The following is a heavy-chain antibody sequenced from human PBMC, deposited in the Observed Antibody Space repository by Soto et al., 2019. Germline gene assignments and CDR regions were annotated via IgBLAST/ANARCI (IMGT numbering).Heavy chain of an antibody. CDR2: ISLSSSTI. CDR3: ARDSWNYYYNMDV. J-gene: IGHJ6*03. Sequence: EVQLVESGGGLVQPGGSLRLSCAASGFTFSSYNMNWVRQAPVKGLEWISDISLSSSTIFYADSVKGRFTITRDNAKNSLSLQMNSLIAEETAGYYCARDSWNYYYNMDVWGKGTTVTVSS. D-gene: IGHD1-1*01. CDR1: GFTFSSYN. V-gene: IGHV3-48*01.